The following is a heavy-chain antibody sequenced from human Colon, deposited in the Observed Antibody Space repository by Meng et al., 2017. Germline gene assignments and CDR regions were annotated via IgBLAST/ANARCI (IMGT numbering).Heavy chain of an antibody. CDR2: TNPNTGNT. CDR3: ATPSVAAGSVFDS. D-gene: IGHD6-13*01. J-gene: IGHJ4*02. Sequence: ASVKVSCKASGYTYSTYDVHWVRQATGQGLEWMGWTNPNTGNTVYAQKFQGRVVMTRDTSISTAYMELSSLTSADTAVYFCATPSVAAGSVFDSWGQGTLVTVSS. CDR1: GYTYSTYD. V-gene: IGHV1-8*01.